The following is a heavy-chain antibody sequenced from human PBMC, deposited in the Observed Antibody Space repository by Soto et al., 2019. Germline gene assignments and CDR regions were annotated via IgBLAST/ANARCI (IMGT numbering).Heavy chain of an antibody. CDR1: GGSLRSGSYY. D-gene: IGHD3-22*01. J-gene: IGHJ4*02. Sequence: PSETLSPTCTVSGGSLRSGSYYWSWIRQPPGKGLEWIGDIYHGGATTHNASLKSRVTISVDTSKNQFFLKVNSVTAADTAVYFCARDSSGRHDYWGQGTPVPVSS. CDR2: IYHGGAT. CDR3: ARDSSGRHDY. V-gene: IGHV4-61*01.